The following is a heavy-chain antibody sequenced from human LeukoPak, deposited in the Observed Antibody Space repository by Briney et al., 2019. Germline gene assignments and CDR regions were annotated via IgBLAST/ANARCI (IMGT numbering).Heavy chain of an antibody. J-gene: IGHJ4*02. CDR2: ISAYNGNT. CDR1: GYTFTSYG. V-gene: IGHV1-18*01. D-gene: IGHD3-22*01. CDR3: ARDMYYDSSGYFGY. Sequence: ASVKVSCKASGYTFTSYGISWVRQATGQGLEWMGWISAYNGNTNYAQKLQGRVTMTTDTSTSTAYTELRSLRSDDTAVYYCARDMYYDSSGYFGYWGQGTLVTVSS.